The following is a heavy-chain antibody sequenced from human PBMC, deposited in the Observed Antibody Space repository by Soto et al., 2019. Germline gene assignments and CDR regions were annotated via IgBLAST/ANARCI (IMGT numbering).Heavy chain of an antibody. D-gene: IGHD3-10*01. Sequence: SVKVSCKASGGTFSSYAISWVRQAPGQGLEWMGGIIPIFGTTNYAHKFQGRVTITADESTSTAFMELSSLRSEDTAVYYCARSEYYGSGSYNDYYNNAMDVWGQGTTITVSS. CDR2: IIPIFGTT. V-gene: IGHV1-69*13. CDR1: GGTFSSYA. J-gene: IGHJ6*02. CDR3: ARSEYYGSGSYNDYYNNAMDV.